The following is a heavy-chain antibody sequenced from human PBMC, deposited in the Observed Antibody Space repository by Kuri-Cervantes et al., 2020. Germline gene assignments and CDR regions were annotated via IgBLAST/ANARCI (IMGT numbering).Heavy chain of an antibody. CDR3: ARGSVYGDYVRSTSLAY. V-gene: IGHV4-34*01. CDR1: GGSFSGYY. Sequence: GSLRLSCAVYGGSFSGYYWSWIRQPPGKGLEWIGEINHRGSTNYNPSLKSRVTISVDTSKNQFFLKLSSVTAADTAVYYCARGSVYGDYVRSTSLAYWGQGTLVTVSS. J-gene: IGHJ4*02. CDR2: INHRGST. D-gene: IGHD4-17*01.